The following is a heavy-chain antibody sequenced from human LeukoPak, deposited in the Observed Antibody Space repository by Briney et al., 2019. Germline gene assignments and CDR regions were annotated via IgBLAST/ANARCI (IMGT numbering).Heavy chain of an antibody. Sequence: PSETLSLTCTVSGGSISSYYWSWIRQPPAKGLAWIGYLYDSWSTNYNPSLKSRVTISVDTSKNQFSLKLSSVTAADTAVYYCARSPYYDSSGYTYYYGMDVWGQGTTVTVSS. V-gene: IGHV4-59*01. D-gene: IGHD3-22*01. CDR1: GGSISSYY. J-gene: IGHJ6*02. CDR3: ARSPYYDSSGYTYYYGMDV. CDR2: LYDSWST.